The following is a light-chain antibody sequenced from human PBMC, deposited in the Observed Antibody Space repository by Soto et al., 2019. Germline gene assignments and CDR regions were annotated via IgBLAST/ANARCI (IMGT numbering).Light chain of an antibody. CDR3: QSYVSSLSRV. V-gene: IGLV1-40*01. Sequence: QSVRTQPPSVSGAPGHRVTVSCTGSSSNIGAGYDVHWYQQLPGTAPKLLIYGNSNRPSGVPDRFSGSKSGTSASLAITGLQAEDGADYYCQSYVSSLSRVCGGESQLIVL. CDR1: SSNIGAGYD. CDR2: GNS. J-gene: IGLJ2*01.